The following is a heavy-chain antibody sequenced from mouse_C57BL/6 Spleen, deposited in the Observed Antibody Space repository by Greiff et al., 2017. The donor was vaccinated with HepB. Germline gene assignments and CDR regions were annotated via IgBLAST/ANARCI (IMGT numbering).Heavy chain of an antibody. Sequence: QVQLQQSGAELVRPGASVKLSCKASGYTFTDYYINWVKQRPGQGLEWIARIYPGSGNTYYNEKFKGKATLTAEKSSSTAYMQLSSLTSEDSAVYCCARSITTVVAPFGYWGQGTLVTVSA. V-gene: IGHV1-76*01. CDR2: IYPGSGNT. D-gene: IGHD1-1*01. CDR3: ARSITTVVAPFGY. J-gene: IGHJ3*01. CDR1: GYTFTDYY.